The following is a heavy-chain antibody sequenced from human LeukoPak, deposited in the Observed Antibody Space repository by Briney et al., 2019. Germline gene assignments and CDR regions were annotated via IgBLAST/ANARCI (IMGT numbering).Heavy chain of an antibody. J-gene: IGHJ4*02. CDR2: IYYSGST. D-gene: IGHD2-15*01. CDR3: AKTPRWGCSGGRCYLDW. CDR1: GGFISSYY. Sequence: SETLSLTCTVSGGFISSYYWSWVRQPPAKGLEWIGYIYYSGSTNYNPSLKGRVTISVDTSKNQLSLKLSPVTAAEPALYYGAKTPRWGCSGGRCYLDWWGQASLVTVSS. V-gene: IGHV4-59*01.